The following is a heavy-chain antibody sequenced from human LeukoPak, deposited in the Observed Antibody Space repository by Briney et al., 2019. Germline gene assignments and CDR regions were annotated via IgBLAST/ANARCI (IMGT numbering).Heavy chain of an antibody. Sequence: SCKASGGTFSSYAMSWVRQAPGKGLEWVSAISGSGGRTFNADSVKGGFTRSRDNAKNSLFLQMNSLRAEDTAVYYCANHLACYSNSCPSFDDWGQGALVTVSS. CDR1: GGTFSSYA. CDR2: ISGSGGRT. J-gene: IGHJ4*02. D-gene: IGHD2/OR15-2a*01. CDR3: ANHLACYSNSCPSFDD. V-gene: IGHV3-23*01.